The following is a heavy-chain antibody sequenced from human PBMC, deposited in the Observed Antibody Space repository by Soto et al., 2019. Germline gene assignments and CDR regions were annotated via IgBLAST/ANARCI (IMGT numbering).Heavy chain of an antibody. Sequence: GGSLRLSCAASGFTFSSYGMHWVRQAPGKGLEWVAVIWYDGSNKYYADSVKGRFTISRDNSKNTLYLQMNSLRAEDTALYYCARDPDAEYSGNYHTPRSLDSWGQGTQVTVSS. J-gene: IGHJ4*02. CDR2: IWYDGSNK. V-gene: IGHV3-33*01. CDR3: ARDPDAEYSGNYHTPRSLDS. CDR1: GFTFSSYG. D-gene: IGHD1-26*01.